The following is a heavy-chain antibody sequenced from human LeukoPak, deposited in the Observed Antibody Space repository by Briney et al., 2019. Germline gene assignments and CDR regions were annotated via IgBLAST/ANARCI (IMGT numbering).Heavy chain of an antibody. Sequence: GGSLRLSCAASGFTFSNYDMHWVRQAPGKGLEWVANINEDGSERHYVDSVKGRFTISRDNAKNSLYLQMNSLRDEDTAVYYCAKESDYGDYVGYWGQGTLVTVSS. D-gene: IGHD4-17*01. CDR1: GFTFSNYD. V-gene: IGHV3-7*01. CDR3: AKESDYGDYVGY. CDR2: INEDGSER. J-gene: IGHJ4*02.